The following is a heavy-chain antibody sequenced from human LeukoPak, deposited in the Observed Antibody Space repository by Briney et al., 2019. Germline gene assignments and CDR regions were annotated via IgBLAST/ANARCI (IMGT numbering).Heavy chain of an antibody. Sequence: GGSLRLSCAASGFTFSGYWMIWVRQAPGKGREGVANIKQGGREKYYVDSVKGRFTISRDNAKNSLYLRMNSMRPEDTAVYYCARAPDAYRLDPSGQGTLVTASS. CDR3: ARAPDAYRLDP. V-gene: IGHV3-7*01. D-gene: IGHD3-16*01. CDR2: IKQGGREK. CDR1: GFTFSGYW. J-gene: IGHJ5*02.